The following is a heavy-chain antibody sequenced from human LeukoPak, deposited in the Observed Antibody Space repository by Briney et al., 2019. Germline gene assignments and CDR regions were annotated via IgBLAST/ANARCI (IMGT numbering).Heavy chain of an antibody. CDR1: GFTFSSYA. V-gene: IGHV3-23*01. CDR3: AIPLTSYYNYMDV. J-gene: IGHJ6*03. CDR2: ISGSGSST. Sequence: GGSLRLSCAASGFTFSSYAMSWVRQAPGRGLEWVSDISGSGSSTYYADSVKGRFTISRDTSKDTLYLQMNSLRAEDTAVYYCAIPLTSYYNYMDVWGKGTTVTVSS.